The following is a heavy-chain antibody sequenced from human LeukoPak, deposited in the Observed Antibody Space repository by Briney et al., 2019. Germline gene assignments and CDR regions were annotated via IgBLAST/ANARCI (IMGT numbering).Heavy chain of an antibody. CDR1: GDSVSSNSAA. V-gene: IGHV6-1*01. D-gene: IGHD6-19*01. J-gene: IGHJ4*02. Sequence: SQTLSLTCAISGDSVSSNSAAWNWIRQSPSRGLEWLGSTYYRSKWYNDYAVSVKSRITINPDTSKNQFSLQLNSVTPEDTAVYYCARDQGQWLVGEVDYWGQGTLVTVSS. CDR2: TYYRSKWYN. CDR3: ARDQGQWLVGEVDY.